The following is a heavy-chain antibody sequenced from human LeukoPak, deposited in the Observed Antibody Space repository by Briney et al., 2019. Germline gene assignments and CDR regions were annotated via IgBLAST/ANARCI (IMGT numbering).Heavy chain of an antibody. CDR2: MYSSGSA. Sequence: SETLSLTCTVSGGSISSSSYYWGWIRQPPGKGLEWIGSMYSSGSAYYNPSLKSRVTISVDTSKNQFSLKLSSVTAADTAVYYCARSGSGYLRYYFDYWGQGTLVTVSS. J-gene: IGHJ4*02. D-gene: IGHD5-12*01. V-gene: IGHV4-39*07. CDR3: ARSGSGYLRYYFDY. CDR1: GGSISSSSYY.